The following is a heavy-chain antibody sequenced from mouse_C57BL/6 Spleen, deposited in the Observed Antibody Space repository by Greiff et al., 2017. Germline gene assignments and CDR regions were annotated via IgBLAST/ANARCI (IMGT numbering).Heavy chain of an antibody. D-gene: IGHD2-10*02. J-gene: IGHJ3*01. CDR1: GYTFTSYT. Sequence: QVQLQQSGAELARPGASVKMSCKASGYTFTSYTMHWVKQRPGQGLEWIGYLNPSSGYTKYNQKFKDKATLTADKSSSPAYMQLSSLTSEDSAVYYCARSGYGNSWFAYWGQGTLVTVSA. V-gene: IGHV1-4*01. CDR2: LNPSSGYT. CDR3: ARSGYGNSWFAY.